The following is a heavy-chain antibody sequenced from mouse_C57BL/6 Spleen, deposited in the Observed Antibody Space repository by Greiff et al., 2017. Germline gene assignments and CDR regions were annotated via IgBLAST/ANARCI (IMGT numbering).Heavy chain of an antibody. D-gene: IGHD1-1*01. Sequence: EVKLQQSGAELVRPGASVKLSCTASGFNIKDYYMHWVKQRPEQGLEWIGWIDPENGDTKYASKFQGKATITADTSSNTAYLQLSSLTSEDTAVYYCTTRGYYGGSGFDYWGQGTLVTVSA. CDR1: GFNIKDYY. CDR2: IDPENGDT. CDR3: TTRGYYGGSGFDY. V-gene: IGHV14-4*01. J-gene: IGHJ3*01.